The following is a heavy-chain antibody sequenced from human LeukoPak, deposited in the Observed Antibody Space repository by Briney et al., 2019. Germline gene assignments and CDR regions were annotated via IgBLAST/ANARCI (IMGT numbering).Heavy chain of an antibody. CDR2: IYPGDSDT. D-gene: IGHD7-27*01. J-gene: IGHJ4*02. CDR3: ATYSRVGTGGYFDY. CDR1: GYSFTTYW. V-gene: IGHV5-51*01. Sequence: GESLKISCKGSGYSFTTYWIGWVRQMPGKGLELMGIIYPGDSDTRYSPSLQSQVSISADKSTSAAHLQWSSLKASDTAVYYCATYSRVGTGGYFDYWGQGTLVTVSS.